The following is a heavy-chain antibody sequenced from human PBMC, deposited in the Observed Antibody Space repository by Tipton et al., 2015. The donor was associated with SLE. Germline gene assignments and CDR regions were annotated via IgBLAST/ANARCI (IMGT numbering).Heavy chain of an antibody. Sequence: SLRLSCAASGFTFNDQRMTWVRQAPGKGLDWVSVLYSGGSTYYADSVKGRFTISRDSTKNTLYLQMNSLRVEDTAVYYCARVSVAGTFGGDFQVWGQGTLVTVAS. CDR2: LYSGGST. CDR3: ARVSVAGTFGGDFQV. J-gene: IGHJ1*01. D-gene: IGHD3-16*01. V-gene: IGHV3-66*02. CDR1: GFTFNDQR.